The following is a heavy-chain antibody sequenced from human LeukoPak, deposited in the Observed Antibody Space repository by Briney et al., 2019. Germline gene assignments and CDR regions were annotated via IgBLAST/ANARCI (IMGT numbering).Heavy chain of an antibody. V-gene: IGHV1-46*01. CDR3: ARGWPSSGFDY. Sequence: ASVKVSCKASGYTFTGYYLHWVRQAPGQGLEWMGIINPSGGSTSYAQKFQGRVTLTRDMSTSTVYMDLSSLRSEDTALYYCARGWPSSGFDYWGQGTLVTVSS. CDR2: INPSGGST. CDR1: GYTFTGYY. J-gene: IGHJ4*02. D-gene: IGHD3-22*01.